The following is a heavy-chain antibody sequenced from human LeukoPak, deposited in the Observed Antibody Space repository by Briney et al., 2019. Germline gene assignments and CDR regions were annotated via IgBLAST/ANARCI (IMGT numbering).Heavy chain of an antibody. V-gene: IGHV1-8*01. CDR2: MNPNSGNT. Sequence: ASVKVSCKTSGDTFTSYDMNWVRQATGQGLEWMGWMNPNSGNTVYAQKFRGRVTMTGDTSTSTAYMELSSLRSEDTAVYYCARGGTLVQGVIILYGMDVWGQGTTVTVSS. D-gene: IGHD3-10*01. J-gene: IGHJ6*02. CDR3: ARGGTLVQGVIILYGMDV. CDR1: GDTFTSYD.